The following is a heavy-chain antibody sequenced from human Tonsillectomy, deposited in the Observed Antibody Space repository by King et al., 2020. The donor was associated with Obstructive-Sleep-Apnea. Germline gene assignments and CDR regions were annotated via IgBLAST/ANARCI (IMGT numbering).Heavy chain of an antibody. Sequence: VQLVESGAEVKKPGASVKVSCKASGYTFTSYGISWVRQAPGQGLEWMGWISAYNGNTNYAQKLKGRVTMTTDTSTSTAYMELRSLRSDDTAVYYCARAQDYDFWSGSENFDYWGQGTLVTVSS. V-gene: IGHV1-18*04. CDR1: GYTFTSYG. CDR2: ISAYNGNT. D-gene: IGHD3-3*01. J-gene: IGHJ4*02. CDR3: ARAQDYDFWSGSENFDY.